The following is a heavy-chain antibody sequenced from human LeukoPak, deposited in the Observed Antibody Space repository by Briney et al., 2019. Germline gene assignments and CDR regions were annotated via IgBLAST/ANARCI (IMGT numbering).Heavy chain of an antibody. J-gene: IGHJ4*02. D-gene: IGHD3-16*01. CDR3: ASGVYDYVWGSKTPPFDY. V-gene: IGHV3-48*01. Sequence: GGSLRLSCAASGFTFSSYSVNWVRQAPGKGLEWVSYISSSSSTIYYADSVKGRFTISRDNAKNSLYLQMNSLRAEDTAVYYCASGVYDYVWGSKTPPFDYWGQGTLVTVSS. CDR1: GFTFSSYS. CDR2: ISSSSSTI.